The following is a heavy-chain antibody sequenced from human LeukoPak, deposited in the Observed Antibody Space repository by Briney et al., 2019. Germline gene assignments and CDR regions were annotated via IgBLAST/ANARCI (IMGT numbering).Heavy chain of an antibody. CDR1: GFTFSSYA. CDR3: TKDPTSYYYDSSVDY. Sequence: GGSLRLSCAASGFTFSSYAMSWVRQAPGKGLEWVAFIRYDGSNKYYADSVKGRFTISRDNSKNTLYLQMNSLRAEDTAVYYCTKDPTSYYYDSSVDYWGQGTLVTVSS. D-gene: IGHD3-22*01. V-gene: IGHV3-30*02. CDR2: IRYDGSNK. J-gene: IGHJ4*02.